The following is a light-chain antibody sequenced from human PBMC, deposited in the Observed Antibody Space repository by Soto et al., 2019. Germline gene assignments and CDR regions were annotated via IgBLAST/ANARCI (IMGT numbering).Light chain of an antibody. CDR1: QSVSSSY. J-gene: IGKJ1*01. V-gene: IGKV3-20*01. CDR3: QQYDSSPWT. Sequence: EIVLTQSPGTLSLSPGERATLSCRASQSVSSSYLAWYQQKPGQAPRLLIYGASSRATGIPDRFSGSGSGTDFTLTISRLEPEDFAVYYCQQYDSSPWTLGQGTKV. CDR2: GAS.